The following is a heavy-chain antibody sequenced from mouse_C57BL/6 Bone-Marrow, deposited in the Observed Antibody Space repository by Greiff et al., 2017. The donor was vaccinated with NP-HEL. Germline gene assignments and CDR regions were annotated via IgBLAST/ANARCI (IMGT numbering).Heavy chain of an antibody. J-gene: IGHJ4*01. CDR2: IYPGNGDT. CDR3: ARPHYDYDGYAMDY. V-gene: IGHV1-12*01. Sequence: QVQLKQSGAELVRPGASVKMSCKASGYTFTSYNMHWVKQTPRQGLEWIGAIYPGNGDTSYNQKFKGKATLTVDKSSSTAYMQLSSLTSEDSAVYFCARPHYDYDGYAMDYWGQGTSVTVSS. D-gene: IGHD2-4*01. CDR1: GYTFTSYN.